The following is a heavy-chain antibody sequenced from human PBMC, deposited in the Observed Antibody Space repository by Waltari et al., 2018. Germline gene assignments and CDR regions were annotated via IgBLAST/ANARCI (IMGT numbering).Heavy chain of an antibody. CDR2: IYYSGRT. Sequence: QVQLQESGPGLVKPSQTLSLTCTVSGGSISSGDYYWSWIRQPPGKGLEWIGYIYYSGRTYYNPSPNSRVTISVATAKNQFSLKLSSVTAADTAVYYCARAGYSSGWYRVDAFDIWGQGTMVTVSS. D-gene: IGHD6-19*01. J-gene: IGHJ3*02. CDR3: ARAGYSSGWYRVDAFDI. CDR1: GGSISSGDYY. V-gene: IGHV4-30-4*08.